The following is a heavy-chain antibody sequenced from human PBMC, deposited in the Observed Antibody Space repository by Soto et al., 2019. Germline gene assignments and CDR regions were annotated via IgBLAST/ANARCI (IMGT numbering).Heavy chain of an antibody. D-gene: IGHD2-8*02. CDR1: GFTFSSYA. V-gene: IGHV3-64D*06. CDR2: ISSNGGST. Sequence: GGSLRLSCSASGFTFSSYAMHWVRQAPGKGLEYVSAISSNGGSTYYADSVEGRFTISRDNSKNTLYLQMSSLRAEDTAVYYCVKDTDGGILGYWGQGTLVTVSS. CDR3: VKDTDGGILGY. J-gene: IGHJ4*02.